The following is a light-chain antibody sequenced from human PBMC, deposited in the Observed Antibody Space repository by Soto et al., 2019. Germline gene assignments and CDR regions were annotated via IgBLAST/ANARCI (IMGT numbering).Light chain of an antibody. CDR1: QTINGR. CDR2: DVS. J-gene: IGKJ2*01. V-gene: IGKV1-5*01. Sequence: DIPMTQSPSTLSASIGDRVTITCRASQTINGRLAWYQQKPGRPPTLLIYDVSFLESGAPSRFSGNGSGTDFTLTISSLRPDDFATFYCQQYKVYPYTFGQGSRLDIQ. CDR3: QQYKVYPYT.